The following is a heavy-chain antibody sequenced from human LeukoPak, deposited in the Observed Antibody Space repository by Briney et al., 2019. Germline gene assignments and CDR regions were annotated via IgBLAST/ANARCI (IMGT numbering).Heavy chain of an antibody. V-gene: IGHV7-4-1*02. D-gene: IGHD2-2*01. CDR2: INTNTGNP. CDR3: ARDVGYQLLHYKNWFDP. Sequence: GASVKVSCKASGYTFTSYAMNWVRQAPGQGLEWMGWINTNTGNPTHAQGFTGRFVFSLDTSVSTAYLQISSLKAEDTAVYYCARDVGYQLLHYKNWFDPWGQGTLVTVSS. CDR1: GYTFTSYA. J-gene: IGHJ5*02.